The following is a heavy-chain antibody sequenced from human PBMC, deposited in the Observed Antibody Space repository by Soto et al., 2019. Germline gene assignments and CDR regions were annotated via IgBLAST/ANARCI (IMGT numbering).Heavy chain of an antibody. CDR2: IYYTGST. J-gene: IGHJ4*02. CDR3: ARGSRSGYYAY. Sequence: SETLSLTCTVSGDFTSTSYWSWIRQPPGKGLEWIGYIYYTGSTKYNPSLKSRVTISRDTSKNQFSLKLISVTAADTAVYFCARGSRSGYYAYWGQGTLVTVSS. V-gene: IGHV4-59*01. CDR1: GDFTSTSY. D-gene: IGHD3-3*01.